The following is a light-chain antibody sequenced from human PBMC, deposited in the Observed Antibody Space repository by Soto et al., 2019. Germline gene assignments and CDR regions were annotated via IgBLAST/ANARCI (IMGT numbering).Light chain of an antibody. Sequence: DIQMTQSPSSLSASVGDRVTITCRASQSISSYLNWHQQKPGKAPNLLIYAASSLQSGVPSRFSGSGSGTDFTLTISSLQPEDFATYYCQQSFTTPWTFGQGTKVEIK. V-gene: IGKV1-39*01. J-gene: IGKJ1*01. CDR2: AAS. CDR1: QSISSY. CDR3: QQSFTTPWT.